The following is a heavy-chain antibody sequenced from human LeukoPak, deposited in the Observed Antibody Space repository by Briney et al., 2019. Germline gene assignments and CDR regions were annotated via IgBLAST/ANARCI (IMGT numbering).Heavy chain of an antibody. J-gene: IGHJ4*02. CDR3: ATRSVMSPDY. V-gene: IGHV4-61*01. Sequence: SETLSLTCTVSGASVNSGSSYWSWIRQPPGKGPEWIGNIYYSGSTHYNPSLKSRVTMSLDTSKNEFSLKLSSVTAADTAVYYCATRSVMSPDYWGQGTLVTVSS. D-gene: IGHD2-21*01. CDR2: IYYSGST. CDR1: GASVNSGSSY.